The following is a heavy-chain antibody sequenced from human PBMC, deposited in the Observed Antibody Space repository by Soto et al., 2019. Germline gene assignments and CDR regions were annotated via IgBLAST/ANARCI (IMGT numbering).Heavy chain of an antibody. D-gene: IGHD1-26*01. CDR3: ARLRGATISGMDV. V-gene: IGHV5-51*01. CDR1: GYSFTSYW. Sequence: GESLKISCKGSGYSFTSYWIGWVRQMPGKGLEWVGIIYPGDSDTRYSPSFQGQVTISADKSISTAYLQRSSLKASDTAMYYCARLRGATISGMDVWGQGTTVTVSS. CDR2: IYPGDSDT. J-gene: IGHJ6*02.